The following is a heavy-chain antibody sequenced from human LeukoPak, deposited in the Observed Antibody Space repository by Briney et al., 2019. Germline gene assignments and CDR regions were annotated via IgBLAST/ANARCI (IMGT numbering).Heavy chain of an antibody. J-gene: IGHJ4*02. CDR2: VYQTGHT. CDR1: GGSINTYY. D-gene: IGHD3-3*01. V-gene: IGHV4-59*01. CDR3: ARSIFGVVSFDS. Sequence: PSETLSLTCTVSGGSINTYYWSWIRQPPGKGLEWIAYVYQTGHTNYNPSFTSRATISIDTSKNQFSLKLSSVSAADTAVYYCARSIFGVVSFDSWGQGTLVTVSS.